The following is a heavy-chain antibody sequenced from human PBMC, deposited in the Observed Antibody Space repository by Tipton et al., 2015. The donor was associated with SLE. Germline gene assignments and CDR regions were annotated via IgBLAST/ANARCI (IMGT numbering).Heavy chain of an antibody. CDR3: VRDSRSANGMEV. Sequence: SLRLSCAASGFNFYKYAMNWVRQAPGKGLEWVSGSSGYGGTSFYADSVRGRFAVSRDNSKNILFLHMTNLRVEDTAVYYCVRDSRSANGMEVWGQGTTVTVSS. CDR2: SSGYGGTS. V-gene: IGHV3-23*01. J-gene: IGHJ6*02. CDR1: GFNFYKYA. D-gene: IGHD2-2*01.